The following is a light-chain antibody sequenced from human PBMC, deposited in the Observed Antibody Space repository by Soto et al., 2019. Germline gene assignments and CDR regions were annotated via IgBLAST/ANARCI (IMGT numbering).Light chain of an antibody. CDR3: QHLNTYPR. J-gene: IGKJ2*03. CDR2: DAS. V-gene: IGKV1-39*01. Sequence: DIQMTQSPSSLSASVGDRVTITCRASQSISTYLNWYQQKPGKAPKVLIYDASSLQSGVPSRFSGSGSGTDFTLIISSLQPEDFVIYYCQHLNTYPRFGPGTKLEIK. CDR1: QSISTY.